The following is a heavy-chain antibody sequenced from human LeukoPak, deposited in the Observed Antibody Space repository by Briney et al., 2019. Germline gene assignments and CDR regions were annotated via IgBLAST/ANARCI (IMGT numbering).Heavy chain of an antibody. CDR2: INHSGST. Sequence: GSLRLSCAASGFTFSSYSMNWIRQPPGKGLEWIGEINHSGSTNYNPSLKSRVTISVDTSKNQFSLKLSSVTAADTAVYYCARKGSSPYSSGWYRGSRAEYFQHWGQGTLVTVSS. V-gene: IGHV4-34*01. CDR3: ARKGSSPYSSGWYRGSRAEYFQH. CDR1: GFTFSSYS. J-gene: IGHJ1*01. D-gene: IGHD6-19*01.